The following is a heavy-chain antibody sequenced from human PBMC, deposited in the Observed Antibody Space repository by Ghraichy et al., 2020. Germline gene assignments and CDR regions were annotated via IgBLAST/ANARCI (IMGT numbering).Heavy chain of an antibody. V-gene: IGHV4-39*02. Sequence: SETLSLTCTVSGDSISRNSYYWGWIRQPPGKGLEWLGTIYYSGNTYYNPSLKSRVTMSVAPPKNHFSLKLSSVTAADTAVYYCARLLVVVPSTPGWGWAEYWGQGILVTVSS. J-gene: IGHJ4*02. CDR1: GDSISRNSYY. CDR3: ARLLVVVPSTPGWGWAEY. CDR2: IYYSGNT. D-gene: IGHD2-15*01.